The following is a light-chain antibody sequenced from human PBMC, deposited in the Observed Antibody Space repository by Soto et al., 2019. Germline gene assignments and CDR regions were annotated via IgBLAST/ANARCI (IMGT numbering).Light chain of an antibody. CDR3: QVWNSNSDHPV. CDR1: NIGGKS. Sequence: SYELTQPPSVSVAPGETAKITCEGNNIGGKSVHWYQQKPGQAPVVVIYYDSDRPSGIPERFSGSNSRNTATLTISGVEAGDEAYYYCQVWNSNSDHPVFGGGTQLTVL. CDR2: YDS. V-gene: IGLV3-21*04. J-gene: IGLJ7*01.